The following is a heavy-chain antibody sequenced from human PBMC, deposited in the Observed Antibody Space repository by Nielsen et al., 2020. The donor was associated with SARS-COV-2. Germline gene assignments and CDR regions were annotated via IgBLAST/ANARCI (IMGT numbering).Heavy chain of an antibody. CDR3: ATIGARELDY. V-gene: IGHV3-66*01. Sequence: GESLKISCAASGFSVSANYVSWVRQAPGKGLDWVSVLYSGGSIYYADSVKGRFTISRDNSKNTLYLQMNSLRAEDTAVYCCATIGARELDYWGQGTLVTVSS. J-gene: IGHJ4*02. CDR1: GFSVSANY. CDR2: LYSGGSI. D-gene: IGHD6-6*01.